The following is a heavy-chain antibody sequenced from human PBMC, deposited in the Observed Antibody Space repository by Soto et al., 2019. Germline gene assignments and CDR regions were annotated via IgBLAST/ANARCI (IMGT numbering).Heavy chain of an antibody. V-gene: IGHV3-23*01. CDR3: AKENGYSSSWFEFDY. D-gene: IGHD6-13*01. CDR1: GFTFSIYA. Sequence: PGGSLRLSCAASGFTFSIYAMSWFRQAPGKGLEWVSAISGSGGSTYYADSVKGRFTISRDNSKNTLYLQMNSLRAEDTAVYYCAKENGYSSSWFEFDYWGQGTLVTVSS. CDR2: ISGSGGST. J-gene: IGHJ4*02.